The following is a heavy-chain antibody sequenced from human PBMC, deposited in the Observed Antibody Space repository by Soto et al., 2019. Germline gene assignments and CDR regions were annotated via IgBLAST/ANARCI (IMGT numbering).Heavy chain of an antibody. CDR1: GFTFNSYC. Sequence: QVQLVESGGGVVQPGTSLTLSCGTSGFTFNSYCMHWLRQAPGKGLEGVAGLGYEGTTKQYADSVKGRFAVSRDSSKNTRSQQMKSLRVEDSAVDYCTRGGRPDRLHFDYWGQGVLVSVSS. J-gene: IGHJ4*02. V-gene: IGHV3-33*08. CDR2: LGYEGTTK. D-gene: IGHD3-9*01. CDR3: TRGGRPDRLHFDY.